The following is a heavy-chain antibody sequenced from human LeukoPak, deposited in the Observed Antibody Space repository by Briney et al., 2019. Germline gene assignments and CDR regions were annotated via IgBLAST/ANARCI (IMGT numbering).Heavy chain of an antibody. CDR1: GGSISSGGYA. CDR2: IYHSGST. J-gene: IGHJ4*02. V-gene: IGHV4-30-2*01. D-gene: IGHD3-16*02. CDR3: ARGSLFYDYVWRSYRPNYFDY. Sequence: SQTLSLTCAVSGGSISSGGYAWSWIRQPPGKGLEWIGYIYHSGSTYYNPSLKSGVTISADRSKYQFSLKLSSVTAADTAVYYCARGSLFYDYVWRSYRPNYFDYWGQGTLVTVSS.